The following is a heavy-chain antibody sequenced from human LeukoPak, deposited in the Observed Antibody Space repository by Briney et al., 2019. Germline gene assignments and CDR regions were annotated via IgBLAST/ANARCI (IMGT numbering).Heavy chain of an antibody. D-gene: IGHD3-10*01. J-gene: IGHJ4*02. CDR3: ATWPGAWYGEDY. Sequence: PGGSLRLSCAASGFTFSGSAMHWVRQAPGKGLEWVSVIYGGGSTFYADSVKGRSTISRDNSQNTMYLQMNGLRAEDTAVYYCATWPGAWYGEDYWGQGTLVTVSS. CDR1: GFTFSGSA. V-gene: IGHV3-53*01. CDR2: IYGGGST.